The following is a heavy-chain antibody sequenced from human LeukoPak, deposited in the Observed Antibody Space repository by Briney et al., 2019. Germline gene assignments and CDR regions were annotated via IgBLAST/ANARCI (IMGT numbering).Heavy chain of an antibody. CDR1: GYTFTKYY. CDR3: ARDLGATIGEAFDY. Sequence: ASVTVSCKASGYTFTKYYMHWVRQAPGQGLEWMGIISPSGGSTSYAQKFQGRVTMTRDTATSTVYMELSSLRSEDTAVYYCARDLGATIGEAFDYWGQGTLVTVSS. J-gene: IGHJ4*02. V-gene: IGHV1-46*01. CDR2: ISPSGGST. D-gene: IGHD3-10*01.